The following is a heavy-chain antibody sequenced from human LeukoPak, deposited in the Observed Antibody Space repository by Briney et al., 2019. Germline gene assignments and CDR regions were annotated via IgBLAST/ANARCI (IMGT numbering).Heavy chain of an antibody. CDR3: ARERQDTVIHSGAFDI. D-gene: IGHD2-21*02. Sequence: PGRSLRLSCAASGFTFSSYGMHWVRQGPGKGLEWVAVISFDGSKTYYADSVKGRFTISRDNSKNTLYLQMNSLRAEDTAVYFCARERQDTVIHSGAFDIWGQGTMVTVSS. CDR2: ISFDGSKT. CDR1: GFTFSSYG. V-gene: IGHV3-30*03. J-gene: IGHJ3*02.